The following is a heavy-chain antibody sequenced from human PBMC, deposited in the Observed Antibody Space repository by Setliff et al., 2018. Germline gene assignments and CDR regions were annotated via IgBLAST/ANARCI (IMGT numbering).Heavy chain of an antibody. CDR3: ARGAYYYYYGMDV. V-gene: IGHV1-18*01. CDR1: GYTFTSYG. CDR2: ISAYNGNT. Sequence: ASVKVSCKASGYTFTSYGISWVRQAPGQGLEWMGWISAYNGNTNYAQKLQGRVTITADESTSTAYMELSSLRSEDTAVYYCARGAYYYYYGMDVWGQGTTVTVSS. J-gene: IGHJ6*02.